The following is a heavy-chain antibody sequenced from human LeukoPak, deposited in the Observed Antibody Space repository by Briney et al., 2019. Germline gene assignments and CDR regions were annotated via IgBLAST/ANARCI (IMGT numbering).Heavy chain of an antibody. Sequence: ASVKVSCKASGYTFTSYAMHWVRQAPGQRLEWMGWINAGNGNTKYSQKFQGRVTITRDTSASTAYMELSSLRSEDTAVYYCARGSQYSSGWPLGYWGQGTLVTVSA. V-gene: IGHV1-3*01. D-gene: IGHD6-19*01. CDR3: ARGSQYSSGWPLGY. CDR2: INAGNGNT. CDR1: GYTFTSYA. J-gene: IGHJ4*02.